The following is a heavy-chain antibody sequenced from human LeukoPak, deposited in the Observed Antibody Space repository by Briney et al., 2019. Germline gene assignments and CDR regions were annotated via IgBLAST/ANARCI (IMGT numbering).Heavy chain of an antibody. J-gene: IGHJ5*02. Sequence: ASVKVSCKASGYTFTSYGISWVRQAPGQGLEWMGWISAYNGSTNYAQKLQGRVTMTTDTSTSTAYMDLRSLRSDDTAVYYCARVDAREPITIFVPTRGNWFDPWGQGTLVTVSS. D-gene: IGHD3-3*01. CDR2: ISAYNGST. CDR3: ARVDAREPITIFVPTRGNWFDP. V-gene: IGHV1-18*01. CDR1: GYTFTSYG.